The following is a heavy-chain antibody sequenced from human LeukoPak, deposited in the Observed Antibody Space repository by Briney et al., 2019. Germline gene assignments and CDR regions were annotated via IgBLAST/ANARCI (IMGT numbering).Heavy chain of an antibody. V-gene: IGHV6-1*01. CDR1: GDSVSSNSAA. D-gene: IGHD4-23*01. CDR3: ARDGDYGGNSDPIFDY. CDR2: TYYRSKWYN. Sequence: SQTLSLTCAISGDSVSSNSAAWNWIRQSPSRGLEWLGRTYYRSKWYNDYAVSVKSRITINPDTSKNQFSLQLNSVTPEDTAVYYCARDGDYGGNSDPIFDYWGQGTLVTVSS. J-gene: IGHJ4*02.